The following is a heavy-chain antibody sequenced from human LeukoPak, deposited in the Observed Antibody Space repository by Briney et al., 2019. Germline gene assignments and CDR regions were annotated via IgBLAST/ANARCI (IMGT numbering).Heavy chain of an antibody. CDR1: GFTFSSYA. V-gene: IGHV3-30*04. J-gene: IGHJ4*02. CDR2: ISYDGSNK. CDR3: ARGVAWIQLWLPLDY. Sequence: PGGSLRLSCAASGFTFSSYAMHWVRQAPGKGLEWVAVISYDGSNKYYADSVKGRFTISRDNSKNTLYLQMNSLRAVDTAVYYCARGVAWIQLWLPLDYWGQGTLVTVSS. D-gene: IGHD5-18*01.